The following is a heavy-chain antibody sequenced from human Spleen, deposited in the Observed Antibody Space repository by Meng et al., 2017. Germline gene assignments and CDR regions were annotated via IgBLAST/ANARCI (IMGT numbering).Heavy chain of an antibody. CDR3: ARHGGSGALDY. CDR1: GGSISTYY. Sequence: QLQLQQLGEGLLKPSETLSLPSTVSGGSISTYYWRWIRQPPGKGLEWIGYISYSGSTNYNPSLKSRVTISVDTSKNQFSLKLNSVTAADTAVYYCARHGGSGALDYWGQGTLVTVSS. CDR2: ISYSGST. D-gene: IGHD1-26*01. J-gene: IGHJ4*02. V-gene: IGHV4-59*08.